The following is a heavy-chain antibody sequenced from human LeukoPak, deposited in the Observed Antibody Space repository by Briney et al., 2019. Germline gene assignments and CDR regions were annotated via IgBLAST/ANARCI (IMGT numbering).Heavy chain of an antibody. CDR1: GFTFSSYA. CDR3: ARGSRFGVVERDAFDI. CDR2: ISYDGSNK. V-gene: IGHV3-30*04. D-gene: IGHD3-3*01. Sequence: GGPLRLSCAASGFTFSSYAMHWVRQAPGKGLEWVAVISYDGSNKYYADSVKGRFTISRDNSKNTLYLQMNSLRAEDTAVYYCARGSRFGVVERDAFDIWGQGTMVTVSS. J-gene: IGHJ3*02.